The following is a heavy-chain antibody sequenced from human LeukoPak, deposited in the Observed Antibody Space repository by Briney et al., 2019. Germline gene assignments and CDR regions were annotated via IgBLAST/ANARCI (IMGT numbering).Heavy chain of an antibody. Sequence: GESLKISCKGSGYGFTTCWIGWVRQMPGKGLEWMGVINPGNSDTRYSPSFQGQVTISADKSITTAYLQWSSLKASDTAMYYCARRLHSSGWRNAFDIWGQGTMVTVSS. CDR3: ARRLHSSGWRNAFDI. CDR2: INPGNSDT. CDR1: GYGFTTCW. D-gene: IGHD6-19*01. V-gene: IGHV5-51*01. J-gene: IGHJ3*02.